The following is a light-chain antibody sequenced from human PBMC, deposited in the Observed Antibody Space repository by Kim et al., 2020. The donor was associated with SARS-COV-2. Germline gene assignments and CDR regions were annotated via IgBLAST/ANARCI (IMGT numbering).Light chain of an antibody. V-gene: IGKV3-15*01. CDR1: QRVTSN. CDR3: QQYNRWPPYI. Sequence: VSPVERATLSCRASQRVTSNLAWYQQNPGQAPRLLIYGASIRATGIPDRFSGSGSGTEFTLTISSLQSEDFALYYCQQYNRWPPYIFGQGTKLEI. CDR2: GAS. J-gene: IGKJ2*01.